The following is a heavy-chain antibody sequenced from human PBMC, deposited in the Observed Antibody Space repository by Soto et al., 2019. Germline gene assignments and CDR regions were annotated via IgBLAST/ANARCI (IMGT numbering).Heavy chain of an antibody. CDR3: ARGTFYCDSHAYYGY. CDR2: INSDGSST. D-gene: IGHD3-22*01. Sequence: SLRVSCVASGFTFSSYWMHWVRQAPGKGLVWVSRINSDGSSTSYADSVKGRFTISRDNDKNTLYLQMNSLRAEDTAVYYCARGTFYCDSHAYYGYWGQG. V-gene: IGHV3-74*01. J-gene: IGHJ4*02. CDR1: GFTFSSYW.